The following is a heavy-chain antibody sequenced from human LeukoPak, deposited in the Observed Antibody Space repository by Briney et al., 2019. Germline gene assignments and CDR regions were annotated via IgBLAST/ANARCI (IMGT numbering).Heavy chain of an antibody. V-gene: IGHV3-11*01. D-gene: IGHD3-22*01. CDR1: GFTFSDYY. CDR3: ASSYYDSSGYQYGDAFDI. Sequence: GGSLRLSCSASGFTFSDYYMSWIRQAPGKGLEWVSYISSSGSTIYYADSVKGRFTISRDNAKNSLYLQMNSLRAEDTAVYCCASSYYDSSGYQYGDAFDIWGQGTMVTVSS. J-gene: IGHJ3*02. CDR2: ISSSGSTI.